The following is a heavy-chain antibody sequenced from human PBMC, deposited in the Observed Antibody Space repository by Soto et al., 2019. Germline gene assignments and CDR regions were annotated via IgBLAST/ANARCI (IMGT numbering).Heavy chain of an antibody. CDR1: GYTLTELS. J-gene: IGHJ4*02. Sequence: GASVKVSCKVSGYTLTELSMHWVRQAPGKGLEWMGGFDPEDGETIYAQKFQGRVTMTEDTSTDTAYMELSSLRSEDTAVYYCATYDGYCSSTSCYRNFDYWGQGTLVTVSS. CDR3: ATYDGYCSSTSCYRNFDY. CDR2: FDPEDGET. V-gene: IGHV1-24*01. D-gene: IGHD2-2*01.